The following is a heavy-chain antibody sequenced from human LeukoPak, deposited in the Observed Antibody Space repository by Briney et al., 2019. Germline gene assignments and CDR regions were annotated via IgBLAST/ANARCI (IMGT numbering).Heavy chain of an antibody. V-gene: IGHV4-59*01. J-gene: IGHJ5*02. CDR2: IYFGGTT. Sequence: SETLSLTCSVSGGSIKNYYWSWIRQPPGKGLEWLGNIYFGGTTDYNSSLKSRLTISVYTFKNQLSLNLQSVTAADTATYYCARHRSDTGGKKGVNWFDPWGQGTLVTVSS. CDR1: GGSIKNYY. D-gene: IGHD4-23*01. CDR3: ARHRSDTGGKKGVNWFDP.